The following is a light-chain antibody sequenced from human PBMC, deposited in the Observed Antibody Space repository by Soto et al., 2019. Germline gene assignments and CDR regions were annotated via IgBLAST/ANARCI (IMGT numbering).Light chain of an antibody. CDR3: QHYGGSSWT. CDR2: GTS. CDR1: QNVNGSY. J-gene: IGKJ1*01. V-gene: IGKV3-20*01. Sequence: EIVLTQSPGTLSLSPGERATLSCRASQNVNGSYLAWYQQTPGQAPRLLIHGTSRRATDIPDRFNGSGYGTDFTLTITRLEPEDFAVYYCQHYGGSSWTFGQGTKVDIK.